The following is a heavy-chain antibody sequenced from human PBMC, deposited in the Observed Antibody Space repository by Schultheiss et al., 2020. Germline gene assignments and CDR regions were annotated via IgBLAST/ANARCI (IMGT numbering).Heavy chain of an antibody. CDR2: INPNSGGT. CDR3: ARQSSGLRIFDY. Sequence: GESLKISCKASGGTFSSYAISWVRQAPGQGLEWMGGINPNSGGTNYAQNFQGRVTMTRDTSISTAYMELSRLRSDDTAVYYCARQSSGLRIFDYWGQGTLVTVSS. V-gene: IGHV1-2*02. D-gene: IGHD6-19*01. J-gene: IGHJ4*02. CDR1: GGTFSSYA.